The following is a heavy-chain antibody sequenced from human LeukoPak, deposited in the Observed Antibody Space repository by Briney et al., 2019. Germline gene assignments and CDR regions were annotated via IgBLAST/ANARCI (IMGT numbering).Heavy chain of an antibody. CDR2: INPNSGGT. J-gene: IGHJ4*02. CDR3: ARGGASYSSGWYHFDY. V-gene: IGHV1-2*02. CDR1: GYTFTGYY. D-gene: IGHD6-19*01. Sequence: ASVKVSCKASGYTFTGYYMHWVRQAPGQGLEWMGWINPNSGGTNYAQKFQGRVTMTRDTSISTAYMELSSLRSEDTAVYYCARGGASYSSGWYHFDYWGQGPLVPVSS.